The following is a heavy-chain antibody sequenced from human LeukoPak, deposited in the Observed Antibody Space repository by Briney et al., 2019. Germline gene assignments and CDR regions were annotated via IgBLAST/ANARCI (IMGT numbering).Heavy chain of an antibody. CDR1: GFIFSNYA. D-gene: IGHD3-22*01. J-gene: IGHJ4*02. CDR2: ICDSGRTI. V-gene: IGHV3-11*01. Sequence: GGSLRLSCAASGFIFSNYAMTWVRQAPGKGLEWVSYICDSGRTIYYADSVKGRFTISRDNAKNSVYLQMNNLRAEDTAVYYCARDRLGDYDHSGYYDKWGQGTLVTVSS. CDR3: ARDRLGDYDHSGYYDK.